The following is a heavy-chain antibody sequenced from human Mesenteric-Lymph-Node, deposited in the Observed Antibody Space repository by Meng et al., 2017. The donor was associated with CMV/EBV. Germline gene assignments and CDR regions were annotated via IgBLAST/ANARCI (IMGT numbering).Heavy chain of an antibody. CDR2: IYYSGST. CDR3: ARDRTTRINDAGLGYFRLDP. Sequence: SETLSLTCTVSGGSVSSGSYYWSWIRQPPGKGLEWIGYIYYSGSTNYNPSLKSRVTISVDTSKNQFSLKLSSVTAADTALYFCARDRTTRINDAGLGYFRLDPWGQGVLVTVSS. J-gene: IGHJ5*02. V-gene: IGHV4-61*01. CDR1: GGSVSSGSYY. D-gene: IGHD2/OR15-2a*01.